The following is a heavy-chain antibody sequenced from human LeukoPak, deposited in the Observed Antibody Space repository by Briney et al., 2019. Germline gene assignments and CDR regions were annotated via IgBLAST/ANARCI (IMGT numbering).Heavy chain of an antibody. J-gene: IGHJ4*02. CDR1: GYSFTSYW. CDR3: ARRFKGFCSGGSCYSFAS. Sequence: GESLKISCKGSGYSFTSYWIGWVRQMPGKGLEWMGIIYPGDSDTRYSPSFQGQVTISADKSISTAYLQWSSLKASDTAMYYCARRFKGFCSGGSCYSFASGGQGPLVTASS. D-gene: IGHD2-15*01. V-gene: IGHV5-51*01. CDR2: IYPGDSDT.